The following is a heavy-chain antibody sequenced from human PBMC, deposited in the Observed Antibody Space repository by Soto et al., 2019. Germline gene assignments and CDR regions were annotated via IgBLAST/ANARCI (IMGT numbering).Heavy chain of an antibody. CDR2: INPSGGST. CDR1: GYTFTSYY. D-gene: IGHD1-1*01. J-gene: IGHJ4*02. Sequence: QVQLVQSGAEVMQPGASVKVSCKASGYTFTSYYIQWVRQAPGQGLEWMGIINPSGGSTNYAQKFQGRVTMTRDTSTSTAYMELRSLRSDDTAVYYCARGRYGDYWGQGALVTVSS. CDR3: ARGRYGDY. V-gene: IGHV1-46*01.